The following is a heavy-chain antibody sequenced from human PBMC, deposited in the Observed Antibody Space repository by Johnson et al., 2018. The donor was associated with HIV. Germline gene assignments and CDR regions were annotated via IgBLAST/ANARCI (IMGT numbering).Heavy chain of an antibody. D-gene: IGHD5-24*01. CDR3: VRDDYSFQI. CDR2: IKSKTDGGTT. J-gene: IGHJ3*02. Sequence: VQLVESGGGVVRPGGSLRLSCVASGFIVSSNYMSWVRQAPGKGLEWVGRIKSKTDGGTTDYAAPVKGRFTISRDDSKNTLYLQMNSLKTEDTAVYYCVRDDYSFQIWGRGTLVTVSS. V-gene: IGHV3-15*01. CDR1: GFIVSSNY.